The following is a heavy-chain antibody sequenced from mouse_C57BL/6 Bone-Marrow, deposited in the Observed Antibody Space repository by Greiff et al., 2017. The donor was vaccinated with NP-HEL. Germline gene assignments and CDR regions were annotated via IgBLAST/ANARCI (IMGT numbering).Heavy chain of an antibody. J-gene: IGHJ2*01. CDR2: IYPGNSDT. Sequence: EVQLQESGTVLARPGASVKMSCKTSGYTFTSYWMHWVKQRPGQGLEWIGAIYPGNSDTSYNQKFHGKAKLTAVTSASTAYMELSSLTNEDSAVYYCTRADSSGYWGQGTTLTVSS. CDR1: GYTFTSYW. CDR3: TRADSSGY. V-gene: IGHV1-5*01. D-gene: IGHD3-2*02.